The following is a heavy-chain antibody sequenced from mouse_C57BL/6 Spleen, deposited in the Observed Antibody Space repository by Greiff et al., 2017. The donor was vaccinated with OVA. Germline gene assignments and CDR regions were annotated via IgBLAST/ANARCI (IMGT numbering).Heavy chain of an antibody. CDR3: ARILRYYYAMDY. J-gene: IGHJ4*01. CDR1: GYTFTDYY. D-gene: IGHD1-1*01. CDR2: INPNNGGT. V-gene: IGHV1-26*01. Sequence: VQLQQSGPELVKPGASVKISCKASGYTFTDYYMNWVKQSHGKSLEWIGDINPNNGGTSYNQKFKGKATLTVDKSSSTAYMELRSLTSEDSAVYYCARILRYYYAMDYWGQGTSVTVSS.